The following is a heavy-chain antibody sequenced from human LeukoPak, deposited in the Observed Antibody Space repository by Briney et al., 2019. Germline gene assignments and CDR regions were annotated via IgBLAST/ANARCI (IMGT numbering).Heavy chain of an antibody. CDR1: GGTFSSYA. CDR3: ARDRPTPIDYYGSGSWNWFDP. J-gene: IGHJ5*02. Sequence: SVKVSCKASGGTFSSYAISWVRQAPGQGLEWMGGIIPIFGTANYAQKFQGRVTITTDESTSTAYMELGSLRSEDTAVYYCARDRPTPIDYYGSGSWNWFDPWGQGTLVTVSS. CDR2: IIPIFGTA. D-gene: IGHD3-10*01. V-gene: IGHV1-69*05.